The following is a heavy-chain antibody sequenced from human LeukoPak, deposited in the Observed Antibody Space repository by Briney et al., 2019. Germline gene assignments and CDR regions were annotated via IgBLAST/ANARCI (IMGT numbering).Heavy chain of an antibody. D-gene: IGHD6-19*01. CDR3: ARSPVAGFDY. V-gene: IGHV3-53*01. Sequence: PGGSLRLSCAASGFTFSSYSMNWVRQAPGKGLEWVSIIYSGGSTYYADSVKGRFTISRDNSKNTLYLQMNSLRAEDTAVYYCARSPVAGFDYWGQGTLVTV. CDR2: IYSGGST. J-gene: IGHJ4*02. CDR1: GFTFSSYS.